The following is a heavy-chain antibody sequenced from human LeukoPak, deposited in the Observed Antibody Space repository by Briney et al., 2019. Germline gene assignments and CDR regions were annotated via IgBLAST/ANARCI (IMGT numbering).Heavy chain of an antibody. Sequence: PGESLKISFKGSGYSFTTSWIGWVRQMPGKGLEWMGIIYPDDSDTRYSPSFQGQVTISADKSISTAYLQWSSLKASDTAMYYCARQRPGPFDYWGQGTLVTVSS. CDR3: ARQRPGPFDY. CDR2: IYPDDSDT. V-gene: IGHV5-51*01. J-gene: IGHJ4*02. CDR1: GYSFTTSW. D-gene: IGHD6-6*01.